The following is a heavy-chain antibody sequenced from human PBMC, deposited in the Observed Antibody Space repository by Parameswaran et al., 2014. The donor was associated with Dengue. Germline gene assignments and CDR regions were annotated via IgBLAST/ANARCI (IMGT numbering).Heavy chain of an antibody. D-gene: IGHD1-26*01. J-gene: IGHJ6*02. V-gene: IGHV6-1*01. CDR3: ARTRLGGATAYYYYYGMDV. CDR2: TYYRSKWYN. Sequence: WIRQSPSRGLEWLGRTYYRSKWYNDYAVSVKSRITINPDTSKNQFSLQLNSVTPEDTAVYYCARTRLGGATAYYYYYGMDVWGQGTTVTVSS.